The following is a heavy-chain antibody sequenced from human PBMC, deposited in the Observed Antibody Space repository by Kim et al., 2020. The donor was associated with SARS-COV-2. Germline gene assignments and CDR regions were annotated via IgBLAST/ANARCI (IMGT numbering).Heavy chain of an antibody. CDR1: GFTFSSYA. V-gene: IGHV3-23*01. J-gene: IGHJ6*02. CDR2: ISGSGGST. D-gene: IGHD3-22*01. CDR3: AKSSFKDSSGIYYYYYGMDV. Sequence: GGSLRLSCAASGFTFSSYAMSWVRQAPGRGLEWVSAISGSGGSTYYADSVKGRFTISRDNSKNTLYLQMNSLRAEDTAVYYCAKSSFKDSSGIYYYYYGMDVWGQGTTVTVSS.